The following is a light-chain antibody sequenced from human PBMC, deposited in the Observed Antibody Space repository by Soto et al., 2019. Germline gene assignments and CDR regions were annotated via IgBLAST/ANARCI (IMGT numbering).Light chain of an antibody. Sequence: QAVLTQPASVSVSPGPSITISCTGTSSDVGAYDFVSWYQQHPDKAPKLMIYEVSNLPSGVSNRFSGSKSVNTATLTISGLQAEDEADYYCSSYTSSSTRVFGTGTKLTVL. V-gene: IGLV2-14*03. CDR1: SSDVGAYDF. J-gene: IGLJ1*01. CDR2: EVS. CDR3: SSYTSSSTRV.